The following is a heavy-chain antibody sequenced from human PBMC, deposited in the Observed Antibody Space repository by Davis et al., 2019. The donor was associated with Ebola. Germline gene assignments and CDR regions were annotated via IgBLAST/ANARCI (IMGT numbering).Heavy chain of an antibody. Sequence: GGSLRLSCAASGFTFSDYYMTWIRQAPGKGLEWVSYISLSSYTNYADSVKGRFTISRDNAKNSLYLQMNSLRAEDTAVYYCARDILGDRGMDVWGQGTTVTVSS. CDR2: ISLSSYT. V-gene: IGHV3-11*06. J-gene: IGHJ6*02. CDR1: GFTFSDYY. D-gene: IGHD1-26*01. CDR3: ARDILGDRGMDV.